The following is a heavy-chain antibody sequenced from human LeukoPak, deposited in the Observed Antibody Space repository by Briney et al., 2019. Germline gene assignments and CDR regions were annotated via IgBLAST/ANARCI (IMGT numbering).Heavy chain of an antibody. CDR3: ARVGSSGWPFDY. V-gene: IGHV1-69*13. CDR1: GYTFTSYG. J-gene: IGHJ4*02. CDR2: IIPIFGTA. Sequence: SVKVSCKASGYTFTSYGISWVRQAPGQGLEWMGGIIPIFGTANYAQKFQGRVTITADESTSTAYMELSSLRSEDTAVYYCARVGSSGWPFDYWGQGTLVTVSS. D-gene: IGHD6-19*01.